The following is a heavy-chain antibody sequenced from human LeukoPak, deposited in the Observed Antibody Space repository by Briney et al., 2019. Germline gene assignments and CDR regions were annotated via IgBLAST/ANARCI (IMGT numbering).Heavy chain of an antibody. Sequence: GGSLRLSCAASGLTFSMPPMHWVRQAPGKGLEWVAFIRYDGSNKYYADSVKGRFTISRDNSKNTLYLQMNSLRAEDTAVYYCAKNKRTATNYYYYMDVWGKGTTVTISS. CDR3: AKNKRTATNYYYYMDV. CDR1: GLTFSMPP. V-gene: IGHV3-30*02. J-gene: IGHJ6*03. D-gene: IGHD2-15*01. CDR2: IRYDGSNK.